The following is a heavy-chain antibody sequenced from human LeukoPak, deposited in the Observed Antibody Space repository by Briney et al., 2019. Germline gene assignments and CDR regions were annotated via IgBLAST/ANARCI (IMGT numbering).Heavy chain of an antibody. CDR1: DDSFSSHY. Sequence: SETLSLTCAVSDDSFSSHYWTWIRQPPGKGLEWFGYISYIGSTNYNPSLKSRVTISIDTSKNQFSLKLSSVTAADTAVYYCARDLVTVTKGFDIWGQGTMVSVSS. V-gene: IGHV4-59*11. D-gene: IGHD4-17*01. J-gene: IGHJ3*02. CDR3: ARDLVTVTKGFDI. CDR2: ISYIGST.